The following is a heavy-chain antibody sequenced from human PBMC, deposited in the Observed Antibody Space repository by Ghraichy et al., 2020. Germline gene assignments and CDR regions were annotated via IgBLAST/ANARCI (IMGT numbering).Heavy chain of an antibody. J-gene: IGHJ4*02. CDR1: GFTVSSNY. D-gene: IGHD6-13*01. CDR2: IYSGGST. V-gene: IGHV3-53*01. Sequence: GGSLRLSCAASGFTVSSNYMSWVRQAPGKGLEWVSVIYSGGSTYYADSVKGRFTISRDNSKNTLYLQMNSLRAEDTAVYYCARGGLSYSSSWYNYWGQGTLVTVSS. CDR3: ARGGLSYSSSWYNY.